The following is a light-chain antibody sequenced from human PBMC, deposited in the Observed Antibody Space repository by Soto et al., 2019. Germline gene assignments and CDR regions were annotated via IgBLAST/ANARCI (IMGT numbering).Light chain of an antibody. CDR2: GAS. CDR3: QQHNQWPIT. Sequence: EIVLTQSPSTLSLSPGERATLSCRASQTVSNYLLWYQQKPGQAPRLLIYGASTRATGISARFSGSGSGTEFTLTISSLQSEDSAVYYCQQHNQWPITFGQRTRLE. V-gene: IGKV3-15*01. J-gene: IGKJ5*01. CDR1: QTVSNY.